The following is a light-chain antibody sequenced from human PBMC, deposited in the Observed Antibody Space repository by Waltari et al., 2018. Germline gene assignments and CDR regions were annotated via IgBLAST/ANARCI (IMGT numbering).Light chain of an antibody. V-gene: IGKV3D-15*01. CDR3: QQYINWPSFT. CDR2: DAY. J-gene: IGKJ3*01. Sequence: EIVMTQSPATLSVSPGERVTLSCWASQSVSSNLAWYQQKPGQGPSLLIYDAYTRAPGIPARFSGSGSVTEFTLTISSLTSEDFAIYYCQQYINWPSFTFGPGTKVDIK. CDR1: QSVSSN.